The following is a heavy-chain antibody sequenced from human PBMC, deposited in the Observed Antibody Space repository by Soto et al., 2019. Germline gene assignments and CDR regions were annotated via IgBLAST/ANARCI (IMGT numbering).Heavy chain of an antibody. V-gene: IGHV3-23*01. J-gene: IGHJ4*02. CDR1: GFTISTYA. Sequence: VQLLESGGGLVQPGGSLRLSCEASGFTISTYAMSWVRQAPGKGMEWVSAISGSGGSTYYADSVKGRFTISRDNSKNTLYLQMNSLRAEDTAVYYCTKGVQSRITSFGVIITPFDYWGQGTLVTVSS. CDR3: TKGVQSRITSFGVIITPFDY. CDR2: ISGSGGST. D-gene: IGHD3-3*01.